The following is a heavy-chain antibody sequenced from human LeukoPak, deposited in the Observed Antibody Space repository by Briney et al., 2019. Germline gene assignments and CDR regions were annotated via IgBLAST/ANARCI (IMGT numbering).Heavy chain of an antibody. CDR3: ARGGDYGDFYFQH. J-gene: IGHJ1*01. V-gene: IGHV1-18*01. D-gene: IGHD4-17*01. CDR2: ISTYNGAT. Sequence: ASVTVSFNTSVYTFINHGISWVRQAPGRGRGWVGWISTYNGATQYPEKLQGRVTMTTDTSTNTVYMELRSLRSDDTAIYYCARGGDYGDFYFQHWGQGTLVTVSS. CDR1: VYTFINHG.